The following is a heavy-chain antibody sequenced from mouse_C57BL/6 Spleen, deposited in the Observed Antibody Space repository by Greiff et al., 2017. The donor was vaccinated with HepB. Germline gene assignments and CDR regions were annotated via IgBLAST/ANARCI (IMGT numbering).Heavy chain of an antibody. CDR1: GYTFTSYW. D-gene: IGHD1-1*01. CDR3: TRGGSSSPYYAMDY. V-gene: IGHV1-5*01. Sequence: VQLQQSGTVLARPGASVKMSCKTSGYTFTSYWMHWVKQRPGQGLEWIGAIYPGNSDTSYNQKFKGKAKLTAVTSASTAYMELSSLTNEDSAVYYCTRGGSSSPYYAMDYWGQGTSVTVSS. J-gene: IGHJ4*01. CDR2: IYPGNSDT.